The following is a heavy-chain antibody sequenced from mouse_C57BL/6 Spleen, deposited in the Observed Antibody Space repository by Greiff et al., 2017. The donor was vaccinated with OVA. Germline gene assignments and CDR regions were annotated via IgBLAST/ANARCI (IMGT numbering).Heavy chain of an antibody. CDR1: GYTFTSYG. CDR3: ASRITTVVAHYYAMDY. D-gene: IGHD1-1*01. CDR2: IYPRSGNT. J-gene: IGHJ4*01. Sequence: VQLQESGAELARPGASVKLSCKASGYTFTSYGISWVKQRTGQGLEWIGEIYPRSGNTYYNEKFKGKATLTADKSSSTAYVELRSLTSEDSAVYFCASRITTVVAHYYAMDYWGQGTSVTVSS. V-gene: IGHV1-81*01.